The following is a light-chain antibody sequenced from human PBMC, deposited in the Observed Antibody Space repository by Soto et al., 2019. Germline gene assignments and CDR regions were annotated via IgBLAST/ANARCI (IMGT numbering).Light chain of an antibody. Sequence: EIVLTQSPAALSVSPGERATLSCWASQSVGSTLNWYQQRPGQAPRLLIYDTSIRATGIPARFSGSGSGTEFTLTIASLQSEDFGVYYCQHYVNWPLTFGGGTKVDIK. CDR3: QHYVNWPLT. V-gene: IGKV3-15*01. CDR1: QSVGST. CDR2: DTS. J-gene: IGKJ4*01.